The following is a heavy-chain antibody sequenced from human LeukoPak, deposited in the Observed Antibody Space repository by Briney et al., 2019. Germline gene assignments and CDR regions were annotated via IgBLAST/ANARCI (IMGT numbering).Heavy chain of an antibody. Sequence: PGGSLRLSCVASGFSFSSYWMTWVRQAPGRGLEWVANIGRNEKERNYVDSVKGRFTISRDNAKNSVFLQMNSLRAEDTAVYYCSRDPDIVVAGVACDASDIWGQGTLVTVSS. J-gene: IGHJ3*02. CDR3: SRDPDIVVAGVACDASDI. V-gene: IGHV3-7*01. CDR2: IGRNEKER. CDR1: GFSFSSYW. D-gene: IGHD2-21*01.